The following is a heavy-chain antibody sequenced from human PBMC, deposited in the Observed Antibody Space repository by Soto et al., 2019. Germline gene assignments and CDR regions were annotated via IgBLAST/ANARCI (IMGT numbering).Heavy chain of an antibody. J-gene: IGHJ4*02. V-gene: IGHV1-69*01. Sequence: QVQLVQSGAEVKKPGSSVKVSCKASGGAANKYIVNWVRQAPGQGLEWMGGIMPMFNTATYTQNLQGRLTITADESTSTVYMELRSLRSEDTAGYYCARVESSSWPIRYYFPYWGQGTRVTVSS. D-gene: IGHD6-13*01. CDR3: ARVESSSWPIRYYFPY. CDR1: GGAANKYI. CDR2: IMPMFNTA.